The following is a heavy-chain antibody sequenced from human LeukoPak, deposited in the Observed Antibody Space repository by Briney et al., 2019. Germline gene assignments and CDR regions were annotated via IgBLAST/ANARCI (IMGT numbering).Heavy chain of an antibody. V-gene: IGHV3-21*01. CDR2: ISSSSSYI. CDR1: GFTFSSYS. Sequence: GGSLRLSCAASGFTFSSYSMNWVRQAPGKGLEWVSSISSSSSYIYYADSVKGRFTISRDNAKNSLYLQMNSLRAEDTAVYYCARWFEYYDFWSGRFMDVWGKGTTVTVSS. J-gene: IGHJ6*03. CDR3: ARWFEYYDFWSGRFMDV. D-gene: IGHD3-3*01.